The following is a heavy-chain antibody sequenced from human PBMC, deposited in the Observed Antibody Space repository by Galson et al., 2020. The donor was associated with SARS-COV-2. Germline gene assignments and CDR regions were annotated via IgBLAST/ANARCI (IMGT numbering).Heavy chain of an antibody. CDR2: ISYDGSNK. D-gene: IGHD6-19*01. J-gene: IGHJ4*02. CDR1: GFTFSSYA. Sequence: GGSLRLSCAASGFTFSSYAMHWVRQAPGKGLEWVAVISYDGSNKYYADSVKGRFTISRDNSKNTLYLQMNSLRAEDTAVYYCARVINIAVAGTFFDYWGQGTLVTVSS. CDR3: ARVINIAVAGTFFDY. V-gene: IGHV3-30-3*01.